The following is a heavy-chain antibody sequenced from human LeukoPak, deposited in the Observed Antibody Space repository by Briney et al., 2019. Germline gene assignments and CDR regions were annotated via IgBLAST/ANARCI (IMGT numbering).Heavy chain of an antibody. Sequence: ASVKVSCTVSGYTLTELSMHWVRQAPGKGLEWMGGFDPEDGETIYAQKFQGRVTMTEDTSTDTAYMELSSLRSEDTAVYYCAIRYTAVAGTQNQFDYWGQGTLVTVSS. CDR3: AIRYTAVAGTQNQFDY. CDR1: GYTLTELS. CDR2: FDPEDGET. V-gene: IGHV1-24*01. J-gene: IGHJ4*02. D-gene: IGHD6-19*01.